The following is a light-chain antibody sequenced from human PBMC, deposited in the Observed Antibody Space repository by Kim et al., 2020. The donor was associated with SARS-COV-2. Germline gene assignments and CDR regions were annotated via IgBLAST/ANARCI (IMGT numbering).Light chain of an antibody. CDR2: RDD. CDR3: QAWDNNIVV. V-gene: IGLV3-1*01. J-gene: IGLJ3*02. CDR1: EFVLNY. Sequence: ITSSRNEFVLNYASWYHHGPGQSPLLVIYRDDKRPSGIPERFSGSTSGNTATLTISGTQPLDEADYYCQAWDNNIVVFGGGTQLTVL.